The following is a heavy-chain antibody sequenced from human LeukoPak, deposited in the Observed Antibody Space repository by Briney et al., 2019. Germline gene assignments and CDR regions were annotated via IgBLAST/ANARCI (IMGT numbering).Heavy chain of an antibody. CDR1: GFTFGSYW. Sequence: PGGSLRLSCAASGFTFGSYWMSWVRQAPGKGLEWVANIKQDGSEKYYVDSVKGRFTISRDNADNSLYLQMSSLRAEDTAVYYCAREGYYFEFWGQGTLVTVSS. CDR2: IKQDGSEK. CDR3: AREGYYFEF. J-gene: IGHJ4*02. V-gene: IGHV3-7*01.